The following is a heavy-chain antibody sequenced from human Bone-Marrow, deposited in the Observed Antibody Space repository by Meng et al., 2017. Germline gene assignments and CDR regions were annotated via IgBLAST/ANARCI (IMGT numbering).Heavy chain of an antibody. D-gene: IGHD3-10*01. CDR3: VRDVHHPWFS. J-gene: IGHJ5*02. CDR2: INNDGSGT. V-gene: IGHV3-74*01. CDR1: GFTFSSNW. Sequence: VHLVESGGDVVQPGRSLRLSCAASGFTFSSNWMHWVRQAPGKGLVWVSCINNDGSGTGYADSVKGRFTISRDNAKNTLYLQMNSLRAEDTAVYYCVRDVHHPWFSWGQGTLVTVSS.